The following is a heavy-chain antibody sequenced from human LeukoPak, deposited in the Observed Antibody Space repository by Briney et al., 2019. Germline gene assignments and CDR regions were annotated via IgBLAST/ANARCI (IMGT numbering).Heavy chain of an antibody. V-gene: IGHV4-38-2*02. D-gene: IGHD5-12*01. CDR3: ARAGYSGYDYRHDAFDI. CDR2: IYHSGST. Sequence: PSETLSLTCTVSGYSISSGYYWGWIRQPPGKGLEWIGSIYHSGSTYYNPSLKSRVTISVDTSKNQFSLKLSSVTAADTAVYYCARAGYSGYDYRHDAFDIWGQGTMVTVSS. J-gene: IGHJ3*02. CDR1: GYSISSGYY.